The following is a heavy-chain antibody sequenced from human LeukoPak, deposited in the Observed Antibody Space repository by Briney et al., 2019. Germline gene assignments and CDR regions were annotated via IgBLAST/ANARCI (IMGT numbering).Heavy chain of an antibody. V-gene: IGHV4-59*08. J-gene: IGHJ6*02. CDR1: GASIRSHY. CDR2: IYYTGST. CDR3: ARHKYNFYYGMDV. D-gene: IGHD2/OR15-2a*01. Sequence: SETLSLTCTVSGASIRSHYWSWIRQSPGKALEWIGDIYYTGSTNYSPSLQSRLTMSVDTSRDQFSLKLTSVTAADTAVYYCARHKYNFYYGMDVWGQGTAVTVSS.